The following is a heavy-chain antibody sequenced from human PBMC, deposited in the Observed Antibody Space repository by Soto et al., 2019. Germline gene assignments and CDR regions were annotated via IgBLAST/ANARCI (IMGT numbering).Heavy chain of an antibody. CDR3: THRRKGSVTTLHF. J-gene: IGHJ4*02. V-gene: IGHV2-5*02. CDR1: GFSLSTSGVS. D-gene: IGHD4-17*01. Sequence: QITLKESGPTLVKPTQTLTLTCTFSGFSLSTSGVSVGWIRQPPGKALEWLALIYWDDDKRYSPSLKSRLTIAKDTTTNQEVRTLTNMDPLDTATYYCTHRRKGSVTTLHFWCQGPLVTVSS. CDR2: IYWDDDK.